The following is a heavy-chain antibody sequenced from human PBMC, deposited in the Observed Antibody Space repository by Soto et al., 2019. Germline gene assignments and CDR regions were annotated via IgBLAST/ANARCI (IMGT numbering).Heavy chain of an antibody. J-gene: IGHJ6*02. CDR1: GGTFSSYA. CDR3: ARCLVVSTSGRDYYYGMDV. D-gene: IGHD2-15*01. V-gene: IGHV1-69*12. Sequence: QVQLVQSGAEVKKPGSSVKVSCKASGGTFSSYAISWVRQAPGQGLEWMGGIIPIFGTANYAQKFQGRVTITADESMSTAYMELSSLRSEDTAVYYCARCLVVSTSGRDYYYGMDVWGQGTTVTVSS. CDR2: IIPIFGTA.